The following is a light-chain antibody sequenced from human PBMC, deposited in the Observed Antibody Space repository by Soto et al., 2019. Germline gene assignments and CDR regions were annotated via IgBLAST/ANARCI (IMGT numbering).Light chain of an antibody. V-gene: IGKV3-15*01. CDR1: QSISNN. Sequence: EVVIKTYPATLSVSPGERATLCCRASQSISNNLAWYQQHPGQAPRLLIYGASTRAINVPARFSGSGSGTEFILTITSLQSEDFAVYYCHQYNFWPRTFGQGTKGDNK. J-gene: IGKJ1*01. CDR3: HQYNFWPRT. CDR2: GAS.